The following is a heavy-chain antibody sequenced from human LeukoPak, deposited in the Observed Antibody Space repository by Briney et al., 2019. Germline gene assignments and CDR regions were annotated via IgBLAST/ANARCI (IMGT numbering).Heavy chain of an antibody. J-gene: IGHJ6*03. CDR2: INPSGGST. CDR1: GYTFTSYY. Sequence: ASVKVSCKASGYTFTSYYMHWVRQAPGQGREWMGIINPSGGSTSYAQKFQGRVTMTRDTSTSTVYMELSSLRSEDTAVYYCARDPGLFGDNGPGYYYYYMDVWGKGTTVTVSS. CDR3: ARDPGLFGDNGPGYYYYYMDV. D-gene: IGHD2-21*01. V-gene: IGHV1-46*01.